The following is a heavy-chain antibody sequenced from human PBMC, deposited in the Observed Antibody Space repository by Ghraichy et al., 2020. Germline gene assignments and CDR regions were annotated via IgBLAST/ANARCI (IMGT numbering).Heavy chain of an antibody. V-gene: IGHV3-48*02. CDR3: ARDPHYIVGALPYYFDY. CDR2: ISSSSSTI. D-gene: IGHD1-26*01. J-gene: IGHJ4*02. Sequence: GGSLRLSCAASGFTFSSYSMNWVRQAPGKGLEWVSYISSSSSTIYYADSVKGRFTISRDNAKNSLYLQMNSLRDEDTAVYYCARDPHYIVGALPYYFDYWGQGTLVTVSS. CDR1: GFTFSSYS.